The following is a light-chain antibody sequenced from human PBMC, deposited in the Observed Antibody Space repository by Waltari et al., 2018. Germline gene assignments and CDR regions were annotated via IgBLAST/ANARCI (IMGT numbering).Light chain of an antibody. J-gene: IGLJ2*01. CDR3: SSYAGTNNVV. CDR2: EVS. CDR1: SSDAGGFNY. Sequence: QSALTQPPSASGSPGPSVTISCTATSSDAGGFNYVSWYQQHPGKAPKLMIYEVSKRPSGVPDRFSGSKSGNTASLTVSGLQAEDEGDYYCSSYAGTNNVVFGGGTKLTVL. V-gene: IGLV2-8*01.